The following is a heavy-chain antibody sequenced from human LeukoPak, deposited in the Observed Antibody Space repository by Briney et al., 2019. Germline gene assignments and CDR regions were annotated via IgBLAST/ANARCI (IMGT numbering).Heavy chain of an antibody. Sequence: SETLSLTCTVSGGSISSSSYYWGWIRQPPGKGLEWIGSIYYSGSTYYNPSLKSRVTISVDTSKNQLSLNLSSVTAADTAVHYCARQGERPGISAYWGQGTLVTVSS. CDR1: GGSISSSSYY. CDR3: ARQGERPGISAY. D-gene: IGHD1-26*01. J-gene: IGHJ4*02. V-gene: IGHV4-39*01. CDR2: IYYSGST.